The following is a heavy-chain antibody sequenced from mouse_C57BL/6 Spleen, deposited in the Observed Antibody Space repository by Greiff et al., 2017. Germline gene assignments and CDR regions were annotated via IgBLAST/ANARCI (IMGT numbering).Heavy chain of an antibody. Sequence: EVKLLESGPGLVKPSQSLSLTCSVTGYSITSGYYWNWIRQFPGNKLEWMGYISYDGSNNYNPSLKNRISITRDTSKNQFFLKLNSVTTEDTATYYCAREENYEAWFAYWGQGTLVTVSA. CDR2: ISYDGSN. CDR1: GYSITSGYY. J-gene: IGHJ3*01. D-gene: IGHD2-4*01. V-gene: IGHV3-6*01. CDR3: AREENYEAWFAY.